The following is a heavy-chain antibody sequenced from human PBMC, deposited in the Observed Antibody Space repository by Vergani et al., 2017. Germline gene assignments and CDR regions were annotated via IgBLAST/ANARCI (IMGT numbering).Heavy chain of an antibody. CDR1: GFTFSSYW. Sequence: EVQLVESGGGLVQPGGSLRLSCAASGFTFSSYWMSWVRQAPGKGLEWVANIKQDGSEKYYVDSVKGRFTISGDNAKNSLYLQMNSRRAEDTAVYYCAREEQLVLGSFDYWGQGTLVTVSS. CDR2: IKQDGSEK. V-gene: IGHV3-7*01. D-gene: IGHD6-13*01. CDR3: AREEQLVLGSFDY. J-gene: IGHJ4*02.